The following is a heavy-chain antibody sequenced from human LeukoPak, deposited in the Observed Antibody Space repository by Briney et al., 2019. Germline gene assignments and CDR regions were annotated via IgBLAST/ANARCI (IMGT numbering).Heavy chain of an antibody. CDR2: IYYSGRT. J-gene: IGHJ3*02. Sequence: SETLSLTRTVSGGSISSYNWSWIRQPPGKGLEWIWYIYYSGRTNYNPSLKSRVTISVDTSKNQFSLKLCSVTAADTAVYYCARLMTVLDAFDIWGQGTMVTVSS. CDR3: ARLMTVLDAFDI. V-gene: IGHV4-59*01. CDR1: GGSISSYN. D-gene: IGHD2-8*01.